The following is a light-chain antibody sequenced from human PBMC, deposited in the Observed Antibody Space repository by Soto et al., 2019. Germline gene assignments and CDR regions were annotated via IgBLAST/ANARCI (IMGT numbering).Light chain of an antibody. CDR1: QRVSVN. V-gene: IGKV3-15*01. CDR2: GVS. Sequence: EIVMTQSPCTLSASPGERATLSCRASQRVSVNLAWYQQKPGQAPRLLIYGVSTMDTGIPARFSGSESGTEFTLTIGSLQSEDFAVYYCQQYNDWPFTFGPGTKVDIK. CDR3: QQYNDWPFT. J-gene: IGKJ3*01.